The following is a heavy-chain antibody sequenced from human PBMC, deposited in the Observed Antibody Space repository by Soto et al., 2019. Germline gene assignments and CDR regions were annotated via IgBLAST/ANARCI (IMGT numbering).Heavy chain of an antibody. CDR2: MDPITRGT. CDR3: ARGRYPASQFYTPHGMDV. CDR1: GYILGAFF. D-gene: IGHD2-2*02. J-gene: IGHJ6*02. Sequence: ASVTVSCKSSGYILGAFFTYWVRQAPGRGREWVELMDPITRGTDSEKRFRDGVTMPRNTSSNTCNMELRGLQPGKTAIYFFARGRYPASQFYTPHGMDVWGQGTTVT. V-gene: IGHV1-2*02.